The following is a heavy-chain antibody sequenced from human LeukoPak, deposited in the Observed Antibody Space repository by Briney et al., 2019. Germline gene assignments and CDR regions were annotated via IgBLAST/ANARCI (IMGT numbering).Heavy chain of an antibody. J-gene: IGHJ3*02. CDR1: GFTFSSYG. CDR3: ARGRSYYDAFDI. CDR2: ISYDGSNK. Sequence: PGGSLRLSCAASGFTFSSYGMHWVRQAPGKGLEWVAVISYDGSNKYYADSVKGRFTISRDNSKNTLYLQMNSLRAEDTAVYYCARGRSYYDAFDIWGQGTMVTVSS. V-gene: IGHV3-30*03. D-gene: IGHD1-26*01.